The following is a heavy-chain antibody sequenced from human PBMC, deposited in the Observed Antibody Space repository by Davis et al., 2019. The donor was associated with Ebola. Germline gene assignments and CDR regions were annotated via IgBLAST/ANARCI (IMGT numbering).Heavy chain of an antibody. V-gene: IGHV3-48*02. D-gene: IGHD3-10*01. CDR3: ARDDTMVQGVPFDY. CDR2: ISSSSSTI. CDR1: AFTFDNYA. Sequence: GESLKISCAASAFTFDNYAMHWVRQVPGKGLEWVSYISSSSSTIYYADSVKGRFTISRDNAKNSLYLQMNSLRDEDTAVYYCARDDTMVQGVPFDYWGQGTLVTVSS. J-gene: IGHJ4*02.